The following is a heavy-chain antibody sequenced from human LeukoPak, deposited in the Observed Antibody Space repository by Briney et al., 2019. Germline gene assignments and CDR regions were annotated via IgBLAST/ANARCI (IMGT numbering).Heavy chain of an antibody. D-gene: IGHD1-14*01. J-gene: IGHJ3*02. CDR2: IYTSGST. CDR3: ARGGSDAFDI. V-gene: IGHV4-61*02. Sequence: SQTLSLTCTVSGGSISSSSYYWSWIRQPAGKGLEWIGRIYTSGSTNYNPSLKRRVTISVDTSKNQFSLKLSSVTAADTAVYYCARGGSDAFDIWGQGTMVTVSS. CDR1: GGSISSSSYY.